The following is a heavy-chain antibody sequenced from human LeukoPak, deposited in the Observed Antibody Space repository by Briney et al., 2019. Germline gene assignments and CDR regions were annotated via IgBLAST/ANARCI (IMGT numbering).Heavy chain of an antibody. Sequence: ASVKVSCKASGYTFTSYYMHWVRQAPGQGLEWMGIINPSGGSTSYAQKFQGRVTMTRDTSTSTVYMELSSLRSEDTAVYYCAREPERLPRDGYNSLTRFDPWGQGTLVTVSS. D-gene: IGHD5-24*01. CDR1: GYTFTSYY. J-gene: IGHJ5*02. CDR2: INPSGGST. CDR3: AREPERLPRDGYNSLTRFDP. V-gene: IGHV1-46*01.